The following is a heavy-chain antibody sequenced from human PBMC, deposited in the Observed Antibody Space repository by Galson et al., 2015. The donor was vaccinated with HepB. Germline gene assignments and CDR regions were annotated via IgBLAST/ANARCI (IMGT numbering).Heavy chain of an antibody. J-gene: IGHJ4*02. Sequence: SVKVSCKASGYTFTSYGISWVRQAPGQGLEWMGWISAYNGNTNYAQKLQGRVTMTTDTSTSTAYMELRSLRSDDTAVYYCARVRGYYDFWSGYSDDYWGQGTLVTVSS. CDR3: ARVRGYYDFWSGYSDDY. V-gene: IGHV1-18*01. CDR2: ISAYNGNT. D-gene: IGHD3-3*01. CDR1: GYTFTSYG.